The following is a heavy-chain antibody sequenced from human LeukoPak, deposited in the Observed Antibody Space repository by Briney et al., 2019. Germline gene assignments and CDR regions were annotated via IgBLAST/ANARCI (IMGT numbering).Heavy chain of an antibody. V-gene: IGHV3-30*04. J-gene: IGHJ4*02. CDR1: GFTFSSYA. CDR3: ARVTTTYFDY. Sequence: GGSLRLSCAASGFTFSSYAMHWVRQAPGKGLEWVAVISYDGSNKYYADSVEGRFTISRDNSKNTLYLQMNSLRAEDTAVYYCARVTTTYFDYWGQGTLVTVSS. D-gene: IGHD1-1*01. CDR2: ISYDGSNK.